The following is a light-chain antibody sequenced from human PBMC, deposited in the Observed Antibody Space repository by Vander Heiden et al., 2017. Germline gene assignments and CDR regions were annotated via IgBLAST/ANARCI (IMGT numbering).Light chain of an antibody. CDR1: ALPKQY. V-gene: IGLV3-25*03. CDR3: QSADSSGTYVV. Sequence: SYELTQPPSVPVFPGQTARITCSGDALPKQYAYWYQQKPGQAPVLVIYKDSERSSGIPERFSGSSSGTTVTLTISGVQAEDEADYYCQSADSSGTYVVFGGGTKLTVL. J-gene: IGLJ2*01. CDR2: KDS.